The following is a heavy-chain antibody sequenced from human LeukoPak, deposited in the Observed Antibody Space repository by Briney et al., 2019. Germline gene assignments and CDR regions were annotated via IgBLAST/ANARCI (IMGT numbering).Heavy chain of an antibody. CDR2: IHYSGST. J-gene: IGHJ2*01. D-gene: IGHD6-13*01. V-gene: IGHV4-59*01. CDR1: GGSISSYY. Sequence: PSETLSLTCTVSGGSISSYYWSWIRQPPGKGLEWTGNIHYSGSTNYNPSLKSRVTISADMSKNQFSLKLSSVTAADTAVYYCARVYYSNSYDYWYFDLWGRGTLVTVSS. CDR3: ARVYYSNSYDYWYFDL.